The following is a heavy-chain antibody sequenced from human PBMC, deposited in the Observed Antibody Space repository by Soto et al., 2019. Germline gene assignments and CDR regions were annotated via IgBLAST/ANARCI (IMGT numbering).Heavy chain of an antibody. CDR1: GGSISSGDSY. CDR2: IYYSGSA. J-gene: IGHJ6*02. V-gene: IGHV4-31*03. Sequence: SETLSLTCTVSGGSISSGDSYWTWIRQHPGTGLEWIGYIYYSGSAYYNPSLKSRVTISVDTSRSQFSLKLSSVTAADTAVYYCAREQGRIAARWTYYYYGMDVWGQGTTVTGSS. D-gene: IGHD6-6*01. CDR3: AREQGRIAARWTYYYYGMDV.